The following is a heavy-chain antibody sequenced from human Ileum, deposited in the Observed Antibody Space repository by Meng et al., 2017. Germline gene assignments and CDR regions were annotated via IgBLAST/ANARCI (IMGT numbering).Heavy chain of an antibody. CDR2: INPNSGGT. V-gene: IGHV1-2*06. Sequence: VSCKASRYIFTNYYMHWVRQAPGQGLEWMGRINPNSGGTNYAQNFQGRVTLTRDTSTGTAYMELTRLRSDDTALYYCARESDKTGAYIDYWGQGTLVTVSS. CDR3: ARESDKTGAYIDY. J-gene: IGHJ4*02. CDR1: RYIFTNYY. D-gene: IGHD3-10*01.